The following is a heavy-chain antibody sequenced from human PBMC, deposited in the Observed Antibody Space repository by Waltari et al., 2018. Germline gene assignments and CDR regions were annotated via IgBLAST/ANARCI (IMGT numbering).Heavy chain of an antibody. CDR1: GGTFSSYA. CDR2: IIPIFGTA. D-gene: IGHD5-18*01. Sequence: QVQLVQSGAEVKKPGSSVKVSCKASGGTFSSYAISWVRQAPGQGLEWMGGIIPIFGTANYAQKFQGRVTITADESTSTAYMELSSVSAADTAVYYCARRGHSSYYYYYMDVWGKGTTVTVSS. V-gene: IGHV1-69*13. CDR3: ARRGHSSYYYYYMDV. J-gene: IGHJ6*03.